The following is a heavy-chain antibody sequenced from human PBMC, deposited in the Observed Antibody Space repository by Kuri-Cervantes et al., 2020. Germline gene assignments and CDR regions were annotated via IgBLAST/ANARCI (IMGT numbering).Heavy chain of an antibody. D-gene: IGHD2-21*02. V-gene: IGHV4-61*01. J-gene: IGHJ4*02. CDR1: GGSVGSGSFF. Sequence: SETLSLTCTVSGGSVGSGSFFWGWIRQPPGKGLEWIGYIYYTGDTNYNPSLKSRITISRDASKNQFSLNLRSVTAADTAVYYCVRLGDSLGAYWGQGTLVTVSS. CDR2: IYYTGDT. CDR3: VRLGDSLGAY.